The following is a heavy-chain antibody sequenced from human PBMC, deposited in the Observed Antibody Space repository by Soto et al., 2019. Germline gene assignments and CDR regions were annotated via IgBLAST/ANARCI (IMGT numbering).Heavy chain of an antibody. CDR1: GGTFSGHA. CDR3: ARGPKCIYRFDS. V-gene: IGHV1-69*06. Sequence: QVQLVQSGAEVKKPGSSVKVSCEASGGTFSGHAISWVRQAPGQGPEWMGGLIPLFGTTQHAQNFQDRLTFTADTSTSTAYMELTRLRFEDTAIYYCARGPKCIYRFDSWGQGTLGTVSS. J-gene: IGHJ5*01. CDR2: LIPLFGTT.